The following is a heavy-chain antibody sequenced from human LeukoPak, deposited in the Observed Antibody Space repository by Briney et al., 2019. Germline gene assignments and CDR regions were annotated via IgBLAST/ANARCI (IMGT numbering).Heavy chain of an antibody. J-gene: IGHJ5*02. D-gene: IGHD6-19*01. V-gene: IGHV3-74*01. CDR2: INSDGSST. CDR1: GFTFSSYW. CDR3: GREAVAGLIDP. Sequence: GGSLRLSCAASGFTFSSYWMHWVRQAPGKGLVWVSLINSDGSSTSYADSVKGRFTISRDNAKNTLYLQMNSLRVEDTAVYYCGREAVAGLIDPWGQGTLVTASS.